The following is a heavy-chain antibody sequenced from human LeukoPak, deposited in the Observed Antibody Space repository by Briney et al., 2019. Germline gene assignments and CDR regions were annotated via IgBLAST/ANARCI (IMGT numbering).Heavy chain of an antibody. CDR1: GGSISSYY. V-gene: IGHV4-59*01. Sequence: PSETLSLTCTVSGGSISSYYWSWIRQPPGKGLEWIGYIYYSGSTNYNPSLKSRVTISVDTSKNQFSLKLSSVTAADTAVYYCARENHYDFWNGYYNWFDPWGQGTLVTVSS. J-gene: IGHJ5*02. D-gene: IGHD3-3*01. CDR3: ARENHYDFWNGYYNWFDP. CDR2: IYYSGST.